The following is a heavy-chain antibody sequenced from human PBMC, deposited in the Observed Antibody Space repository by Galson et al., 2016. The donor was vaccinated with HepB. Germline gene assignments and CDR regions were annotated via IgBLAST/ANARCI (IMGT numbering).Heavy chain of an antibody. CDR2: SLYDGSDE. V-gene: IGHV3-30*03. CDR1: GFTFNSFA. CDR3: ARAWELLGRIDS. J-gene: IGHJ5*01. D-gene: IGHD3-10*01. Sequence: SLRLSCAASGFTFNSFAMHWVRQAPGKGLEWVAVSLYDGSDEYYVDAVKGRFTISRDNSKNTLYLQMNNLRAEDTAVYYCARAWELLGRIDSWGQGTLVTVSS.